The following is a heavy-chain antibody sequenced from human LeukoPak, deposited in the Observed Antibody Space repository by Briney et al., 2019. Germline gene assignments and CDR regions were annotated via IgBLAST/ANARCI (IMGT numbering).Heavy chain of an antibody. D-gene: IGHD6-19*01. V-gene: IGHV4-30-2*01. Sequence: SETLSLTCAVSGGSISSGGYSWSWIRQPPGRGLEWSGYIYHSGSTYYNPSLKSRVTISVDTSKNQFSLKLSSVTAADTAVYYCARGSGIQWLDYFDYWGQGTLVTVSS. J-gene: IGHJ4*02. CDR1: GGSISSGGYS. CDR3: ARGSGIQWLDYFDY. CDR2: IYHSGST.